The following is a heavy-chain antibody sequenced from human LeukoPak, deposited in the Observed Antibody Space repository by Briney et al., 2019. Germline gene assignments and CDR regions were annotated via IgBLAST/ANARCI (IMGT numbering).Heavy chain of an antibody. CDR1: GYTFTSYG. J-gene: IGHJ3*02. CDR3: ARDATFDDAFDI. V-gene: IGHV1-18*01. D-gene: IGHD3-16*01. Sequence: ASVKVSCKASGYTFTSYGLSWVRQAPGQGLEWMGWISAYNGNTNYAQKLQGRVTMTTDASTSTAYMELRSLRSDDTAVYYCARDATFDDAFDIWGQGTMVTVSS. CDR2: ISAYNGNT.